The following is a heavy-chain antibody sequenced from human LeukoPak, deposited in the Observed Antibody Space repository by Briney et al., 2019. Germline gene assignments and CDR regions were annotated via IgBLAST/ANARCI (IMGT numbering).Heavy chain of an antibody. J-gene: IGHJ4*02. Sequence: GGSLRLSCAASGFTFSSYWMHWVRQAPGKGLVWVSRINSDGSSTSYADSVKGRFTISRDNAKNTLYLQMNSLRAEDTAVYYCAREGDYYDSSGPRGGDYFDYWGQGTLVTVSS. CDR2: INSDGSST. CDR1: GFTFSSYW. V-gene: IGHV3-74*01. D-gene: IGHD3-22*01. CDR3: AREGDYYDSSGPRGGDYFDY.